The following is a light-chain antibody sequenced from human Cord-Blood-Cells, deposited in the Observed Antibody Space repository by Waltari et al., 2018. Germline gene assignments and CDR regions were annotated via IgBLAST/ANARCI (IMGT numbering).Light chain of an antibody. Sequence: DIHITKSPSWLSASVGGRVPITCQASQDISNSLNWYQQKPGKAPKLLLYDASNLETGVPSRFSGSGSGTDCTVTISGRQPKDIATYYCQQYDNLPVFTFGPGPKVDI. CDR1: QDISNS. J-gene: IGKJ3*01. V-gene: IGKV1-33*01. CDR2: DAS. CDR3: QQYDNLPVFT.